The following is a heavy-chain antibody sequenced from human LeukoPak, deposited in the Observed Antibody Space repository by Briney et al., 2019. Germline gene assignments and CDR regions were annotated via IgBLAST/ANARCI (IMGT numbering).Heavy chain of an antibody. V-gene: IGHV1-69*05. D-gene: IGHD3-22*01. CDR2: IIPISGTA. J-gene: IGHJ4*02. CDR3: ARRISDSSGYLPLDY. CDR1: GGTFSSYA. Sequence: SVKVSCKASGGTFSSYAISWVRQAPGQGLEWMGGIIPISGTANYAQKFQGRVTITTDESTSTAYMELSSLRSEDTAVYYCARRISDSSGYLPLDYWGQGTLVTVSS.